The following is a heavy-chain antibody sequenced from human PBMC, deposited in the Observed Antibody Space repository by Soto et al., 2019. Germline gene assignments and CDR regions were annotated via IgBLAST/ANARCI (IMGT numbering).Heavy chain of an antibody. Sequence: EVQLVESGGGLVQPGGSLRLSCAASGFTFSSYDMHWVRQATGKGLEWVSAIGTAGDTYYPGSVKGRFTISRENAKNSLYLQMNSLRAGDTAVYYCATAGSEYYYDSSGHTQKGYYYGMDVWGQGTTVTVSS. J-gene: IGHJ6*02. CDR2: IGTAGDT. CDR1: GFTFSSYD. V-gene: IGHV3-13*04. CDR3: ATAGSEYYYDSSGHTQKGYYYGMDV. D-gene: IGHD3-22*01.